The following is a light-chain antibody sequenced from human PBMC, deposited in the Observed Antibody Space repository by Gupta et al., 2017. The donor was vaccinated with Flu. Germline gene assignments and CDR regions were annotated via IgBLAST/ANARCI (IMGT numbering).Light chain of an antibody. Sequence: ETDLTQFPTTLSLSPGERATLSCRASQSVTRYLAWYQQKPGQAPRLLIYDACKRDTGTPVRFSGTGYGTDFTLTISGLEPEDCAVYYCQQRGNWPPLTFGGGTKVEMK. CDR1: QSVTRY. J-gene: IGKJ4*01. CDR2: DAC. CDR3: QQRGNWPPLT. V-gene: IGKV3-11*01.